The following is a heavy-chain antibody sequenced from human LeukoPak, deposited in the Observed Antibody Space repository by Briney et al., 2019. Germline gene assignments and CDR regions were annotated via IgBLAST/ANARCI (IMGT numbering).Heavy chain of an antibody. J-gene: IGHJ4*02. CDR3: ARGSANWNPFDY. D-gene: IGHD1-1*01. CDR2: INHSGST. CDR1: GGSFSGYY. V-gene: IGHV4-34*01. Sequence: SETLSLTCAVYGGSFSGYYWSWIRQPPGKGLEWIGEINHSGSTNYNPSLKSQVTISVDTSKNQFSLKLSSVTAADTAVYYCARGSANWNPFDYWGQGTLVTVSS.